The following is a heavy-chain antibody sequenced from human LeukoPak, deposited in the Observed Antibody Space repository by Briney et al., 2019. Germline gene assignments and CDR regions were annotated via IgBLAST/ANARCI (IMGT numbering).Heavy chain of an antibody. Sequence: PGGSLRLSCVASGFTFSGYWMTWVRQPPGKGLEWVSGINWNGGSTGYVDSVKGRFTISRDNAKNSLYLQMNSLRAEDTALYYCARDWFTRLGELSPDRAFDYWGQGTLVTVSS. CDR3: ARDWFTRLGELSPDRAFDY. D-gene: IGHD3-16*02. V-gene: IGHV3-20*04. CDR2: INWNGGST. CDR1: GFTFSGYW. J-gene: IGHJ4*02.